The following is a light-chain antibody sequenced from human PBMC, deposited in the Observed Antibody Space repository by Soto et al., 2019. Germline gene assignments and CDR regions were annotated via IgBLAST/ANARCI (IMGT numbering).Light chain of an antibody. CDR3: SSYTSSSTFEI. CDR2: EVS. CDR1: SSDVGSYNY. J-gene: IGLJ2*01. Sequence: QSALTQPASVSGSPGQSITISCTGTSSDVGSYNYVSWYQQHPGKAPKLMIYEVSNRPSGVSNRFSGSKSGNTASLTISGLQAEDEADYYCSSYTSSSTFEIFGGGTQLTVL. V-gene: IGLV2-14*01.